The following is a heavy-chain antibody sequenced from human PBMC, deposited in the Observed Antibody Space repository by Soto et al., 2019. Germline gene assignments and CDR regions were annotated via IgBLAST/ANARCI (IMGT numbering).Heavy chain of an antibody. J-gene: IGHJ4*02. CDR3: ARGSHVKGAARPSRFDY. CDR2: IYYSGST. CDR1: GGSISSYY. Sequence: QVQLQESGPGLVKPSETLSLTCTVSGGSISSYYWSWIRQPPGKGLEWIGYIYYSGSTNYNPSLKSRVTISVDTSKNQFSLKLSSVTAADTAVYYCARGSHVKGAARPSRFDYWGQGTLVTVSS. D-gene: IGHD6-6*01. V-gene: IGHV4-59*08.